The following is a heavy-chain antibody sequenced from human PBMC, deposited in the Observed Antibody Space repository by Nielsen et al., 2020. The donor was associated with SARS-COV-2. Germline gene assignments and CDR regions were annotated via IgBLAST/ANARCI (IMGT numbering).Heavy chain of an antibody. CDR3: AKRRAVFMLTFGGEGAMDV. CDR1: GFTFNNYG. CDR2: ISYEGSKK. Sequence: GSLRLSCAASGFTFNNYGFSWVRQAPGKGLEWVASISYEGSKKYYGDSLTGRFTVSRDTSKNTVYLQMSSLSVEDTAVYYCAKRRAVFMLTFGGEGAMDVWGQGTTVSVSS. V-gene: IGHV3-30*18. D-gene: IGHD3-16*01. J-gene: IGHJ6*02.